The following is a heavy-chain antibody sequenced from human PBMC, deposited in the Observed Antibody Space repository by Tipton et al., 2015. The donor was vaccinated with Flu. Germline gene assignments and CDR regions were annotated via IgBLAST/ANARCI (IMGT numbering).Heavy chain of an antibody. V-gene: IGHV3-30*02. CDR2: IRFDGGSNK. CDR1: GFTFSSYG. J-gene: IGHJ4*02. CDR3: ARDKDWGSPYYFDY. D-gene: IGHD7-27*01. Sequence: QLVQSGGGVVQPGGSLRLSCAASGFTFSSYGMHWVRQAPGKGLEWVAFIRFDGGSNKYYADSVKGRFTISRDNSKNTLYLQMNSLRAEDTAVYYCARDKDWGSPYYFDYWGQGTLVTVSS.